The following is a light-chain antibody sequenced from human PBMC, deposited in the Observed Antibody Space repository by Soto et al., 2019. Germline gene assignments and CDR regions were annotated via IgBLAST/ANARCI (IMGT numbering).Light chain of an antibody. J-gene: IGKJ1*01. CDR1: QSISRF. Sequence: DIQMTQSPSSLSPSVGDRVTITCRASQSISRFLNWYQQKQGKAPKLLIYGASTLQSGVPLRFSGSGSGTDFTLTISSLQPEDFATYYCLQSYSTWTFGQGTKVEIK. V-gene: IGKV1-39*01. CDR3: LQSYSTWT. CDR2: GAS.